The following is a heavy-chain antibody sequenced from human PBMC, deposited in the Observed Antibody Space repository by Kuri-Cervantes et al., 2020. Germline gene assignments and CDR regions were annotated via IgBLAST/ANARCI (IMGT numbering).Heavy chain of an antibody. J-gene: IGHJ4*02. V-gene: IGHV1-18*01. CDR2: ISAYNGNT. CDR1: GYTFTSYG. Sequence: ASVKVSCKASGYTFTSYGISWVRQAPGQGLEWMGWISAYNGNTNYAQKLQGRVTMTTDTPTSTAYMELRSLRSDDTAVYYCARVRYYYGSGSEKFDYWGQGTLVTVSS. CDR3: ARVRYYYGSGSEKFDY. D-gene: IGHD3-10*01.